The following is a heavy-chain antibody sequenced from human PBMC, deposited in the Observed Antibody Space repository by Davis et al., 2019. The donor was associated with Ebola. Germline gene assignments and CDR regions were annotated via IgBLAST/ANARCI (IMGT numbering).Heavy chain of an antibody. Sequence: GGSLRLSCAASGFTFSSYAMHWVRQAPGKGLEWVAVISYDGSNKYYADSVKGRFTISRDNSKNTLYLQMNSLRTEDTAVYYCASGRGYSYVDHWGQGTLVTVSS. J-gene: IGHJ4*02. CDR3: ASGRGYSYVDH. CDR1: GFTFSSYA. D-gene: IGHD5-18*01. V-gene: IGHV3-30-3*01. CDR2: ISYDGSNK.